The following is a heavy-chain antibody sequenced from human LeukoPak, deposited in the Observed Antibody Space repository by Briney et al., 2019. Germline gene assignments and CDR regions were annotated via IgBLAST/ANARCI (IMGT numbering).Heavy chain of an antibody. J-gene: IGHJ4*02. D-gene: IGHD2-2*01. Sequence: NPSETLSLTCTVSGGSIGSYSWSWIRQPAGKGLEWIGHINTSGSTNYNPSLKSRVTMSVDTSKNQFSLKLSSVTAADTAVYYCARERGAATAMSFDYWGQGTLVLVSS. CDR1: GGSIGSYS. V-gene: IGHV4-4*07. CDR3: ARERGAATAMSFDY. CDR2: INTSGST.